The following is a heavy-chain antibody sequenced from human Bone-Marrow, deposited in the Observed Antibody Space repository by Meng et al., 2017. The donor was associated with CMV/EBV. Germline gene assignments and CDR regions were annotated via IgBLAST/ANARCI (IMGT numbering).Heavy chain of an antibody. CDR2: INWNGGST. CDR3: ARDWAWYCSSTSCPSSY. V-gene: IGHV3-20*04. Sequence: GESLKISCAASGFTFDDYGMSWVRQAPGKGLEWVSGINWNGGSTGYADSVKGRFTISRDNAKNSLYLQMNSLRAEETALYYCARDWAWYCSSTSCPSSYWGQGTLVTVSS. D-gene: IGHD2-2*01. CDR1: GFTFDDYG. J-gene: IGHJ4*02.